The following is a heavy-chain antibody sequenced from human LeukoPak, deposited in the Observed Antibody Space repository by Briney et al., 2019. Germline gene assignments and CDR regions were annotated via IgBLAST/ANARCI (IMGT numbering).Heavy chain of an antibody. CDR2: IKSNSDGGTT. J-gene: IGHJ4*02. CDR3: TTIKSAKLGGFDY. CDR1: GFSFSVAW. V-gene: IGHV3-15*01. Sequence: PGGSLRLSCAASGFSFSVAWMSWVRQAPGKGLEWVGRIKSNSDGGTTDYAAPVKGRFTISRDDSKNTLYLQMNSLKTEDTAVYYCTTIKSAKLGGFDYWGQGTLVTVSS. D-gene: IGHD3-16*01.